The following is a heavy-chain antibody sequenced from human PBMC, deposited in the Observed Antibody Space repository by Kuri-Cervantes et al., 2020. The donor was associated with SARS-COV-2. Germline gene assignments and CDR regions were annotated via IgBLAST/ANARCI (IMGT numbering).Heavy chain of an antibody. J-gene: IGHJ6*02. Sequence: ASVKVSCKVSGYTLTELSMHWVRQAPGKGLEWMGGFDPEDGETIYAQKFQGRVTMTEDTSTDTAYMELSSLRSEDTAVYYCATAWGVYGDYVQPLNYYYGMDVWGQGTTVTVSS. CDR3: ATAWGVYGDYVQPLNYYYGMDV. D-gene: IGHD4-17*01. V-gene: IGHV1-24*01. CDR1: GYTLTELS. CDR2: FDPEDGET.